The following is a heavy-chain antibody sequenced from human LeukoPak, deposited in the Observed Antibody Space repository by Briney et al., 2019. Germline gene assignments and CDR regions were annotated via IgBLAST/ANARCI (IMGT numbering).Heavy chain of an antibody. J-gene: IGHJ4*02. CDR1: GFTFSSYA. CDR2: ISGSGGST. Sequence: GGPLRLSCAASGFTFSSYAMSWVRQAPGKGLEWVSAISGSGGSTYYADSVKGRFTISRDNSKNTLYLQMNSLRAEDTAVYYCATTLGGIAASSDYFDYWGQGTLVTVSS. V-gene: IGHV3-23*01. D-gene: IGHD6-13*01. CDR3: ATTLGGIAASSDYFDY.